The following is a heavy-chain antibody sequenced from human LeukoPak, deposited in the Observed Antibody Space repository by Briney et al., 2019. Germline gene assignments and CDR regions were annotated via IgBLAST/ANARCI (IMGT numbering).Heavy chain of an antibody. CDR1: GGSISSGGYY. V-gene: IGHV4-31*11. J-gene: IGHJ4*02. CDR3: ARVPVDYDSSGYYDFDY. D-gene: IGHD3-22*01. Sequence: SQTLSLTCAVSGGSISSGGYYWSCIRQQPGKGLEWIGYIYYSGSTYYNPSLNSRVTISVDTSKNQYSLQLSSVTAPDTAVYYCARVPVDYDSSGYYDFDYWGQGTLVTVSS. CDR2: IYYSGST.